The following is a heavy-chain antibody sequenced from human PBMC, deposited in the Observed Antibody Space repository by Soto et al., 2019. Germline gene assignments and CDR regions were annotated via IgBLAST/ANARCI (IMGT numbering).Heavy chain of an antibody. CDR3: ARDWCSSTSCYRGGSDYYGMDV. D-gene: IGHD2-2*01. CDR1: GYTFTSYA. V-gene: IGHV1-3*01. J-gene: IGHJ6*02. Sequence: ASVKVSCKASGYTFTSYAMHWVRQAPGQRLEWMGWINAGNGNTKYSQKFQGRVTITRDTSASTAYMELSSLRSEDTAVYYCARDWCSSTSCYRGGSDYYGMDVWGQGTTVTV. CDR2: INAGNGNT.